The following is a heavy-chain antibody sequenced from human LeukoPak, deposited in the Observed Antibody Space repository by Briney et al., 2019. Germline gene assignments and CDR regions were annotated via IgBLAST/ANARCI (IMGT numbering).Heavy chain of an antibody. CDR1: GFTFSSYA. D-gene: IGHD3-22*01. CDR3: ARDNYYDSSGYYASDINWFDP. Sequence: GGSLRLSCAASGFTFSSYAMSWVRQAPGKGLEWVSSISSSSIYIYYADSVKGRFTISRDNAKNSLYLQMNSLRAEDTAVYYCARDNYYDSSGYYASDINWFDPWGQGTLVTVSS. V-gene: IGHV3-21*01. CDR2: ISSSSIYI. J-gene: IGHJ5*02.